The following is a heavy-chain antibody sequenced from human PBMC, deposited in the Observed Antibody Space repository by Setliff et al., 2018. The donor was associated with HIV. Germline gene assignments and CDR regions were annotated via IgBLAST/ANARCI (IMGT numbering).Heavy chain of an antibody. J-gene: IGHJ4*02. V-gene: IGHV3-21*04. D-gene: IGHD1-1*01. CDR2: ISSNSGEI. Sequence: PGGSLRLSCAASGFTFSGYSMNWVRQAPGKGLEWVSSISSNSGEIFYAESLKGRFTISRDTAKNTLYLQVSSLRAEDTAIYYCAKPQRDASYFDYWGQGTLVTVSS. CDR1: GFTFSGYS. CDR3: AKPQRDASYFDY.